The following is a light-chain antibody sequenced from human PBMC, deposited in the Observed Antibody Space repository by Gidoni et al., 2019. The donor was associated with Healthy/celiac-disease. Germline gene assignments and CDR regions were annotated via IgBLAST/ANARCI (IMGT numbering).Light chain of an antibody. V-gene: IGKV1-39*01. CDR2: AAS. J-gene: IGKJ5*01. Sequence: DIQLTQSPSSLSASVGDRVTITCRASQSISSYLNWYQQKPGKAPKLLIYAASSLQSGVPSRFSGSGSGTDFTLTISSLQPEDCATYYCQQSYSTPITFGQGTRLEIK. CDR1: QSISSY. CDR3: QQSYSTPIT.